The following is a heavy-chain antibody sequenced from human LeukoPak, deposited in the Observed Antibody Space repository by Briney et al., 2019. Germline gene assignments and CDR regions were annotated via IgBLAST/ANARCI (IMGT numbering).Heavy chain of an antibody. J-gene: IGHJ6*03. CDR3: ARGPRPSLVNYYYMDV. Sequence: GASVKVSCKASGYTFTGYYMHWVRQAPGQGLEWMGWINPNSGGTNYAQKFQGRVTMTRDTSISTAYMELSRLRSDDTAVYYCARGPRPSLVNYYYMDVWGKGTTVTVSS. V-gene: IGHV1-2*02. D-gene: IGHD2-2*01. CDR1: GYTFTGYY. CDR2: INPNSGGT.